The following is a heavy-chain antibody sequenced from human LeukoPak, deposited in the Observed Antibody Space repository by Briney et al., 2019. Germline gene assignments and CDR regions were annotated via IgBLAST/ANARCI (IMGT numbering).Heavy chain of an antibody. D-gene: IGHD2-8*01. CDR1: GFTFSSYA. CDR3: AKDTSIGKYCTNGVCSPFDY. V-gene: IGHV3-23*01. CDR2: ISESGDYT. Sequence: GGSLRLSCAGSGFTFSSYAMSWVRQARGQGLEWVSVISESGDYTSYADCVRGRFTISRDNSRNQLYMQMISMTPEDKAVYYCAKDTSIGKYCTNGVCSPFDYWGQGTLVTVSS. J-gene: IGHJ4*02.